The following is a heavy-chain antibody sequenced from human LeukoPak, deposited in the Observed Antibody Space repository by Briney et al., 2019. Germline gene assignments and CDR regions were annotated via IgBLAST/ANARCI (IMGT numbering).Heavy chain of an antibody. CDR3: AKGGLASYGTKLDY. D-gene: IGHD5-18*01. Sequence: PGGSLRLSCAASGFTFSSYGMHWVRQAPGKGLEWVAVISYDGSNKYYADSVKGRFTISRDNSKNTLYLQMNSLRAEDTAVYYCAKGGLASYGTKLDYWGQGTLVTVSS. CDR2: ISYDGSNK. V-gene: IGHV3-30*18. CDR1: GFTFSSYG. J-gene: IGHJ4*02.